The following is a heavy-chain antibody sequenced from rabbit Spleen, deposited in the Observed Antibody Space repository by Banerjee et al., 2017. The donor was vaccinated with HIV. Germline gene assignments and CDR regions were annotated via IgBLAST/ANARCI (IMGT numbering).Heavy chain of an antibody. CDR3: ARDTSSSFSSYGMDL. CDR2: IEVDSSDFT. Sequence: QSLEESGGDLVKPGASLTLACTASGVSFSISSYMCWVRQAPGKGLEWIACIEVDSSDFTYFATWAKGRFTISKTSSTTVTLQVTRLTAADTATYFCARDTSSSFSSYGMDLWGPGTLVTVS. J-gene: IGHJ6*01. CDR1: GVSFSISSY. V-gene: IGHV1S40*01. D-gene: IGHD1-1*01.